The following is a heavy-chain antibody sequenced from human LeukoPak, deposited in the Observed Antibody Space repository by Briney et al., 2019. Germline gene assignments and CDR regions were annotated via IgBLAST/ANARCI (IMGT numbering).Heavy chain of an antibody. CDR1: GFTFSSYG. V-gene: IGHV3-30*02. Sequence: GGSLRLSCAASGFTFSSYGMHWVRQAPGKGLEWVAFIRYDGSNKCYADSVTGRFTISRDNSKNTLYLQMNSLRAEDTAVYYSLVTAANRGYYMDVWGKGTTVTISS. J-gene: IGHJ6*03. CDR2: IRYDGSNK. D-gene: IGHD2-21*02. CDR3: LVTAANRGYYMDV.